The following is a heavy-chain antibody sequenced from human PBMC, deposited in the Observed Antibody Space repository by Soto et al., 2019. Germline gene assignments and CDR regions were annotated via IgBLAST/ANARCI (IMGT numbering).Heavy chain of an antibody. J-gene: IGHJ6*02. CDR2: VYYGGST. Sequence: PSETLSLTCTVSGGSISSSSYYWGWIRRPPGKGLEWIGNVYYGGSTYYNTSLKSRVTISVETSKSQYSLKLSSVTASDTAVYFCAGGDYYHSSGYYFYYYTMDVWGQGTTVTVSS. V-gene: IGHV4-39*01. CDR1: GGSISSSSYY. D-gene: IGHD3-22*01. CDR3: AGGDYYHSSGYYFYYYTMDV.